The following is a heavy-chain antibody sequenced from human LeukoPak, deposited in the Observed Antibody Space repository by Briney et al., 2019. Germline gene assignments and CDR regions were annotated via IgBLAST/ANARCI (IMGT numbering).Heavy chain of an antibody. CDR3: ASHSNYGYYFDY. V-gene: IGHV4-38-2*01. Sequence: SETLSLTCAVSCYSISSGYYWGWIRQPPGKGLEWIGSIYHSGSTYYNPSLKSRVTISVDTSKNQFSLKLSSVTAADTAVYYCASHSNYGYYFDYWGQGTLVTVSS. D-gene: IGHD4-11*01. CDR2: IYHSGST. CDR1: CYSISSGYY. J-gene: IGHJ4*02.